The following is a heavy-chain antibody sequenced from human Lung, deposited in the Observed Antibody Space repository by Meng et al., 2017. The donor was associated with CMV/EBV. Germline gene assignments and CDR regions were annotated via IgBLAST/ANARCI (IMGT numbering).Heavy chain of an antibody. Sequence: SGPTLVKPTQSLTLTCTLSGLPHNTDKMRVSWLRQPPGKALEWLARIDWDGDTFYTDSLRTRLTISRDTSENQVVLTMTDVDPVDTATYYCARILPGDWVHPWGHGTLVTVSS. D-gene: IGHD4-17*01. J-gene: IGHJ5*02. CDR3: ARILPGDWVHP. CDR2: IDWDGDT. CDR1: GLPHNTDKMR. V-gene: IGHV2-70*04.